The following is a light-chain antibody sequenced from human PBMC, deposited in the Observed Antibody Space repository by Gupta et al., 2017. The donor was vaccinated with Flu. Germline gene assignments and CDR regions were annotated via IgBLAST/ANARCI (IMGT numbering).Light chain of an antibody. J-gene: IGLJ3*02. V-gene: IGLV2-14*01. Sequence: QSALPSLHSVSVSPQQTIPISSTGTRSDIGGYKYVSCFQQYPGKAPKVIIFEATSRPSGISNRFSCSKSGNTTALTISGLQTEDEANYYCSSFASGNTLGIVFGGGTKLTVL. CDR2: EAT. CDR3: SSFASGNTLGIV. CDR1: RSDIGGYKY.